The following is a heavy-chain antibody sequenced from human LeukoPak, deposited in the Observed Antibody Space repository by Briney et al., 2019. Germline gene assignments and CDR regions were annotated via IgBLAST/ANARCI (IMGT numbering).Heavy chain of an antibody. CDR2: IYTSGST. CDR3: ARQQDSSDPYWFDP. J-gene: IGHJ5*02. CDR1: GGSISSYY. V-gene: IGHV4-4*07. D-gene: IGHD3-22*01. Sequence: PSETLSLTCTVSGGSISSYYWSWIRQPAGKGLEWIGRIYTSGSTNYNPSLKSRVTISVDTSKNQFSLKLSSVTAADTAVYYCARQQDSSDPYWFDPWGQGTLVTVSS.